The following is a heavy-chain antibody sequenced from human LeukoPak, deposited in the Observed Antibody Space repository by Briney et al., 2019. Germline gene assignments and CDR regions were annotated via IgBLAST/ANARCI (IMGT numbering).Heavy chain of an antibody. Sequence: GRSLRLSCAASGFTFSSYGMHWVRQAPGKGLEWVAVISYDGSNKYYADSVKGRFTISRDNSKNTLYLQMNSLRAEDTAVYYCAREGEGYYNYYYMDVWGKGTTVTVSS. V-gene: IGHV3-30*03. D-gene: IGHD2-21*01. CDR2: ISYDGSNK. J-gene: IGHJ6*03. CDR1: GFTFSSYG. CDR3: AREGEGYYNYYYMDV.